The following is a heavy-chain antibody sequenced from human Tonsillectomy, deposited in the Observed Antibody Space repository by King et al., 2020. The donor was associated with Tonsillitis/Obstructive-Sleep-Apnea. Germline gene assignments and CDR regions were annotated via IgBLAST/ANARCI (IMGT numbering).Heavy chain of an antibody. Sequence: VQLVESGGGVVQPGRSLRLSCAASGFTFSSYGMHWVRQAPGKGLEWVSIISYGGNNKYYADSVKGRFTISRDNSKSTRYLQMNSLRTEDTDVYYCAKDLDYCSPDQIYGIDVWGQGTTVIVSS. CDR2: ISYGGNNK. CDR1: GFTFSSYG. CDR3: AKDLDYCSPDQIYGIDV. J-gene: IGHJ6*02. D-gene: IGHD2/OR15-2a*01. V-gene: IGHV3-30*18.